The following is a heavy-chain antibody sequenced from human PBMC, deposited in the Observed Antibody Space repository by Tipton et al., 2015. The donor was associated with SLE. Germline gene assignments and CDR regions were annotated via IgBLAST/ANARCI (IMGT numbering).Heavy chain of an antibody. CDR3: ARHHSLLRRFDP. V-gene: IGHV4-39*07. D-gene: IGHD4-17*01. Sequence: TLSLTCSVSGGYITSDIYYWGWIRQPPGKGLEWIGSVYDSGTTYYNPSLKSRVIMSVDTSKTQLSLKLSSLTAADTAVYYCARHHSLLRRFDPWGQGTLVTVSS. J-gene: IGHJ5*02. CDR2: VYDSGTT. CDR1: GGYITSDIYY.